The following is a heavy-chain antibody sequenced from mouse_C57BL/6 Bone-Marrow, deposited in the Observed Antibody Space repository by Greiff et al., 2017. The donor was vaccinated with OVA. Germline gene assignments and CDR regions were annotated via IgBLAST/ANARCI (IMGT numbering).Heavy chain of an antibody. J-gene: IGHJ1*03. CDR2: IRNKANNPAT. Sequence: EVKVEESGGGLVQPGGSMKLSCAASGFTFSDAWMDWVRQSPEKGLEWVAEIRNKANNPATYYAESVKGRFTISRDDSKSSVYLQRNSYRAEDTGIYYCTLRELLRHWYFDVWGTGTTLTVSS. CDR3: TLRELLRHWYFDV. CDR1: GFTFSDAW. V-gene: IGHV6-6*01. D-gene: IGHD1-2*01.